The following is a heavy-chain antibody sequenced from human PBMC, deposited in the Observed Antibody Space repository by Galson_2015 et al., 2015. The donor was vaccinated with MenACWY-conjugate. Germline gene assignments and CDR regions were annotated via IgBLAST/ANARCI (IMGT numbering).Heavy chain of an antibody. J-gene: IGHJ3*01. D-gene: IGHD6-19*01. CDR3: ARAKEQWLSKTFGV. V-gene: IGHV3-7*01. CDR2: IKHDGSGK. CDR1: GFTLSNSW. Sequence: SLRLSCATSGFTLSNSWMGWVRQAPGKGLEWVANIKHDGSGKFYVDSVKGRFIISRDNAKNSLYLQMDSLRAEDTAVYFCARAKEQWLSKTFGVWGQGTLVTVSS.